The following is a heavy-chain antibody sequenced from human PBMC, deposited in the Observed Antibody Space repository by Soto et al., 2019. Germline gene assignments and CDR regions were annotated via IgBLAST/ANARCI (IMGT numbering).Heavy chain of an antibody. Sequence: EVQLLESGGGLVQPGGSLRLSCAASGFTFSSYAMSWVRQAPGKGLEWVSVISGSGDFTFHADSVKGRFTISRDNSKNTRYLQTNTLRAEDTAIYYCAQTQNAILDYWGQGTLVTVSS. CDR1: GFTFSSYA. CDR3: AQTQNAILDY. J-gene: IGHJ4*02. D-gene: IGHD2-2*01. V-gene: IGHV3-23*01. CDR2: ISGSGDFT.